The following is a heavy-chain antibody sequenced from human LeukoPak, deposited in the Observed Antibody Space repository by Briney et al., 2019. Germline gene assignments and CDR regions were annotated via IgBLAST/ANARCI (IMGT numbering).Heavy chain of an antibody. V-gene: IGHV3-30*04. J-gene: IGHJ6*03. CDR3: AKDQIDYRYYYYYMDV. CDR1: GFTFSSYA. CDR2: ISYDGSNK. Sequence: GGSLRLSCAASGFTFSSYAMHWVRQAPGKGLEWVAVISYDGSNKYYADSVKGRFTISRDNSKNTLYLQMNSLRAEDTAVYYCAKDQIDYRYYYYYMDVWGKGTTVTISS. D-gene: IGHD4-11*01.